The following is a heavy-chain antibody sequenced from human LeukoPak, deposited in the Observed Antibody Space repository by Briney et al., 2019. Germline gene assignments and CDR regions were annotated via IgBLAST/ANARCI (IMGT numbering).Heavy chain of an antibody. D-gene: IGHD2-2*01. CDR3: ARFRCSSTSCFFDY. J-gene: IGHJ4*02. CDR2: IKQDGSEK. V-gene: IGHV3-7*01. Sequence: PGGSLRLSCAASGFTFSSYSMNWVRQAPGKGLEWVANIKQDGSEKYYVDSVKGRFSISRDNAKNSLFLQMNSLKAEDTAVYYCARFRCSSTSCFFDYWGQGTLVTVSS. CDR1: GFTFSSYS.